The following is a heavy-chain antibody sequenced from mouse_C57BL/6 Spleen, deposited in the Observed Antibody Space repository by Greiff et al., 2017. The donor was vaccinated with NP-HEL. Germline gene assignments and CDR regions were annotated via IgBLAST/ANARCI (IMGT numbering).Heavy chain of an antibody. Sequence: EVKLVESGGGLVKPGGSLKLSCAASGFTFSSYAMSWVRQTPEKRLEWVATISDGGSYTYYPDNVKGRFTISRDNAKNNLYLQMSQLKAEDTAMYYCARLDSSGYGFAYWGQGTLVTVSA. CDR2: ISDGGSYT. V-gene: IGHV5-4*03. CDR1: GFTFSSYA. CDR3: ARLDSSGYGFAY. J-gene: IGHJ3*01. D-gene: IGHD3-2*02.